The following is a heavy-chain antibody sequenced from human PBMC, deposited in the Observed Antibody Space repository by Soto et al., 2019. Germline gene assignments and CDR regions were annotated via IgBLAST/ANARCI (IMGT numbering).Heavy chain of an antibody. V-gene: IGHV3-30*18. J-gene: IGHJ4*02. D-gene: IGHD2-2*01. CDR2: ISYDGSNK. Sequence: GGSLRLSCAASGFTFSNYGMHRVRQAPGKGLEWVAVISYDGSNKYYADSVKGRFTISRDNSKNTLYLQMNSLRAEDTAVYYCAKGLGYCISTSCSVDYWGQGTLVTVS. CDR3: AKGLGYCISTSCSVDY. CDR1: GFTFSNYG.